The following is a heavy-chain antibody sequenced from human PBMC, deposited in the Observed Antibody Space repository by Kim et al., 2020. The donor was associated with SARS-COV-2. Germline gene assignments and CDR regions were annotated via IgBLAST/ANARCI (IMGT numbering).Heavy chain of an antibody. CDR3: TRIPGTPFAFWDAFD. V-gene: IGHV3-73*01. Sequence: GGSLRLSCAASGFTFSDSPMHWVRQASGKGLEWVGRIRSKANSCATAYAASVRGRFIISRDDSKNTAYLQMNSLKTEDTAVYYCTRIPGTPFAFWDAFD. CDR2: IRSKANSCAT. J-gene: IGHJ3*02. D-gene: IGHD1-1*01. CDR1: GFTFSDSP.